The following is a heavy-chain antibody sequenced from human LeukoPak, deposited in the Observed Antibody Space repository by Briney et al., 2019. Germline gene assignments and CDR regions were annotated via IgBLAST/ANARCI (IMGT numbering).Heavy chain of an antibody. D-gene: IGHD2-15*01. J-gene: IGHJ3*02. CDR2: ISSDESST. CDR3: AKSGGFGFDI. CDR1: GFTFSSHG. Sequence: PRGSLRLSCAASGFTFSSHGMHWVRQAPGKGLVWVSRISSDESSTSYADSVKGRFTISRDNAKNTMYLQMNSLRGEDTAVYYCAKSGGFGFDIWGQGTMVTVSS. V-gene: IGHV3-74*01.